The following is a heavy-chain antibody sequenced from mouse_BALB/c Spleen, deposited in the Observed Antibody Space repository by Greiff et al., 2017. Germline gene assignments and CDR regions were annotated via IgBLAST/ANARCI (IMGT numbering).Heavy chain of an antibody. V-gene: IGHV5-12-2*01. CDR3: AREGTYYGNYWYFDI. Sequence: EVHLVESGGGLVQPGGSLKLSCAASGFTFSSYTMSWVRQTPEKRLEWVAYISNGGGSTYYPDTVKGRFTISRDNAKNTLYLQMSSLKSEDTAMYYCAREGTYYGNYWYFDIWGAGTTVTVSS. CDR2: ISNGGGST. D-gene: IGHD2-10*01. J-gene: IGHJ1*01. CDR1: GFTFSSYT.